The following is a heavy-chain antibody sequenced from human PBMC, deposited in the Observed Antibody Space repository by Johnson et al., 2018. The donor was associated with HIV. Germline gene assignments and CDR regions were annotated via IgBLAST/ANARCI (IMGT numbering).Heavy chain of an antibody. J-gene: IGHJ3*02. D-gene: IGHD2-15*01. CDR3: AASPEDLRAFDI. V-gene: IGHV3-9*01. CDR1: GFTFDDYA. Sequence: VQLVESGGGLVQPGRSLRLSCAASGFTFDDYAMHWVRQAPGKGLEWVSGISWNSGSIGYADSVKGRFSISRDNAKNSLYLQMNSLRAGDTALYYCAASPEDLRAFDIWGQGTMVTVSS. CDR2: ISWNSGSI.